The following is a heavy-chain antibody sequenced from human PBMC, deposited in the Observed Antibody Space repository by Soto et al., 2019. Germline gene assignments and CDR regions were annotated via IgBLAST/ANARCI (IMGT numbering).Heavy chain of an antibody. J-gene: IGHJ6*02. V-gene: IGHV3-30*18. Sequence: GESLKISCAASGFTFSSYGMHWVRQAPGKGLEWVAVISYDGSNKYYADSVKGRFTISRDNSKNTLYLQMNSLRAEDTAVYYCAKGYRFSPTTYYYYYYYGMDVWGQGTTVTVSS. CDR1: GFTFSSYG. D-gene: IGHD1-1*01. CDR3: AKGYRFSPTTYYYYYYYGMDV. CDR2: ISYDGSNK.